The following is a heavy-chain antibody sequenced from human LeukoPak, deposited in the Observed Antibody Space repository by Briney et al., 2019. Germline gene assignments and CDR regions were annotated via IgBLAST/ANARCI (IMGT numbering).Heavy chain of an antibody. CDR2: IPYDGSNK. J-gene: IGHJ1*01. D-gene: IGHD6-19*01. V-gene: IGHV3-30*02. Sequence: GGSLRLSCAASGFIFSNYGMHWVRQAPGKGLEWVAFIPYDGSNKYYVDSVKGRFTISRDNSKNTLYLQMNSLRAEDTAVYYCAKVACSSGWSPGYFQHWGQGTLVTVSS. CDR1: GFIFSNYG. CDR3: AKVACSSGWSPGYFQH.